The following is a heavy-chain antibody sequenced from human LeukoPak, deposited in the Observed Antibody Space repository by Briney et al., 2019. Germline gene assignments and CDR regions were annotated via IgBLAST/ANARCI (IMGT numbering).Heavy chain of an antibody. D-gene: IGHD3-10*01. Sequence: SETLSLTCTVSGGSISSSSYYWGWIRQPPGKGLEWIGSIYYSGSTYYNPSLKSRVTISVDTSKNQFPLKLSSVTAADTAVYYCARAPGGYGSGSRGAFDIWGQGTMVTVSS. CDR3: ARAPGGYGSGSRGAFDI. V-gene: IGHV4-39*06. CDR1: GGSISSSSYY. J-gene: IGHJ3*02. CDR2: IYYSGST.